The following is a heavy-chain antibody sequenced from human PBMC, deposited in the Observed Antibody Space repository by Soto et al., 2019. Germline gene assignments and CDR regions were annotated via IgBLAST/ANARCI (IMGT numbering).Heavy chain of an antibody. D-gene: IGHD2-21*01. CDR2: IGVSETTT. Sequence: GGSLRLSCAASGFTFNSYEFNWVRQAPGKGLEWISYIGVSETTTYYAGSVRGRFTVSRDNAKNSVYLQMNSLTAEDTALYYFAREELNCGGDCFAFWGRGALVTVSS. V-gene: IGHV3-48*03. J-gene: IGHJ4*02. CDR3: AREELNCGGDCFAF. CDR1: GFTFNSYE.